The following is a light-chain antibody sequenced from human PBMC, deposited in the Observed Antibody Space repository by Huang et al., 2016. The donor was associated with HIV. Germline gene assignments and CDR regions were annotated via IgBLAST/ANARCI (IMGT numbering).Light chain of an antibody. Sequence: EIVLTQSPATLSLSPGERATLSCRASQSVHSYLAWYQQKPGQAPRLLIYDASNRATGIPARFSGSGSGTYFTLTISNLQSEYFAVYYCQQRSAWPLTFGGGTKVEI. V-gene: IGKV3-11*01. CDR3: QQRSAWPLT. CDR1: QSVHSY. CDR2: DAS. J-gene: IGKJ4*01.